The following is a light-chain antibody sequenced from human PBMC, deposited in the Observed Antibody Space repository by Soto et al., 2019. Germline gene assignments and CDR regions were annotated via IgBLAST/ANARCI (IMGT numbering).Light chain of an antibody. J-gene: IGLJ1*01. Sequence: QSALTQPASVSGSPGQSVTISCSGTRSDVGTFNLVSWYQQYPGKAPKLMIYEVSTRPSGVSNRFSGSKSGNTASLTISGLLAEDEADYYCCSYAGSSTFVFGTGTKAHRP. CDR1: RSDVGTFNL. V-gene: IGLV2-23*02. CDR2: EVS. CDR3: CSYAGSSTFV.